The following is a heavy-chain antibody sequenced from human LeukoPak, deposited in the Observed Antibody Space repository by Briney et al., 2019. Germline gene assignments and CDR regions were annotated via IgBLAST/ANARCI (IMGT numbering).Heavy chain of an antibody. Sequence: GGALRLSCAASGFTFSSYSMNWGRQAPGKGLEWVSSITSRSRYIHYADSEKGRFTISRDNAKNSLYLQMNSVRAEDTAGYYCARARSVVTATPGNWGQGTLVTVSS. V-gene: IGHV3-21*01. CDR2: ITSRSRYI. D-gene: IGHD2-21*02. CDR3: ARARSVVTATPGN. J-gene: IGHJ4*02. CDR1: GFTFSSYS.